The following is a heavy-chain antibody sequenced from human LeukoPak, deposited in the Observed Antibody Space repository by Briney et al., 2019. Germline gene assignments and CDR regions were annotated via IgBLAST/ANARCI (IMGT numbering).Heavy chain of an antibody. D-gene: IGHD2-8*01. J-gene: IGHJ4*02. CDR3: AKEYDGY. V-gene: IGHV3-53*05. CDR2: IYSGGST. Sequence: GGSLRLSCAASGFTVSSNYMSWVRQAPGKGLEWVSVIYSGGSTYYADSVKGRFIISRDNSRNTLYLQMNSLRAEDTAVYYCAKEYDGYWGQGTLVTVSS. CDR1: GFTVSSNY.